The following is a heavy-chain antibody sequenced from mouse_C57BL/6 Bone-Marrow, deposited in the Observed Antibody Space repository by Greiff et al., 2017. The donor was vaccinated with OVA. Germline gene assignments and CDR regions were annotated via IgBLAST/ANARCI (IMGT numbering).Heavy chain of an antibody. J-gene: IGHJ2*01. CDR2: IRNKANNHAT. V-gene: IGHV6-6*01. D-gene: IGHD2-4*01. CDR1: GFTFSDAW. Sequence: EVQVVESGGGLVQPGGSMKLSCAASGFTFSDAWMDWVRQSPEKGLEWDAEIRNKANNHATYYAESVKGRFTISRDDSKSSVYLQMNSLRAEDTGIYYCTRGDYDVDWGQGTTLTVSS. CDR3: TRGDYDVD.